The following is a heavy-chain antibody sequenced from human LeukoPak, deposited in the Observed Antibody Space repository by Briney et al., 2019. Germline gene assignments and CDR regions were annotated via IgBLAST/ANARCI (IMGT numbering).Heavy chain of an antibody. Sequence: SETLSLTCTVSGGSISSSSYYWSWIRQPPGKGLEWIGYIYYSGSTNYNPSLKSRVTISVDTSKNQFSLKLSSVTAADTAVYYCARGYYDSSGYFNWFDPWGQGTLVTVSS. CDR3: ARGYYDSSGYFNWFDP. V-gene: IGHV4-61*05. J-gene: IGHJ5*02. D-gene: IGHD3-22*01. CDR2: IYYSGST. CDR1: GGSISSSSYY.